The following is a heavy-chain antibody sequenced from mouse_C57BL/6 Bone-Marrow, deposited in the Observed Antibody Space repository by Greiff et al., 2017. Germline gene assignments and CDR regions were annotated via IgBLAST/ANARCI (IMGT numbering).Heavy chain of an antibody. CDR2: IDPENGDT. V-gene: IGHV14-4*01. CDR1: GFNIKDDY. J-gene: IGHJ3*01. D-gene: IGHD2-3*01. Sequence: EVMLVESGAELVRPGASVKLSCTASGFNIKDDYMHWVKQRPEQGLEWIGWIDPENGDTAYASKFQGKATITADTSSNTAYLQLSSLTSEDTAVYYCTPDGYPFAYWGQGTLVTVSA. CDR3: TPDGYPFAY.